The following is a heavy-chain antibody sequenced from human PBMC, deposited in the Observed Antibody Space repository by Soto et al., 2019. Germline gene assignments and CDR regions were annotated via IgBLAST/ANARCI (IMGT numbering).Heavy chain of an antibody. Sequence: PGGSLRLSCADCEITFSSYCMSCVRQAPGKGLEWVANIKQDGSEKYYVDSVKGRFTISRDNAKNSLYLQMNSLRAEDTVVYYCARGIFGVVISWGQGTLVTVSS. D-gene: IGHD3-3*01. CDR3: ARGIFGVVIS. V-gene: IGHV3-7*04. CDR2: IKQDGSEK. CDR1: EITFSSYC. J-gene: IGHJ4*02.